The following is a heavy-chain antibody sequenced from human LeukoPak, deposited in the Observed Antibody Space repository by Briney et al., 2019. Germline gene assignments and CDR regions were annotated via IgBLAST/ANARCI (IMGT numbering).Heavy chain of an antibody. CDR1: GYTFTSYD. Sequence: ASVKVSCKASGYTFTSYDINWVRQATGQGLEWMGWMNPNSGNTGYAQKFQGKVTMTRNTSISTAYMELSSLRSEDTAVYYCATVDSGIAAAGTNYYYYYYGMDVWGQGTTVTVSS. J-gene: IGHJ6*02. CDR2: MNPNSGNT. D-gene: IGHD6-13*01. CDR3: ATVDSGIAAAGTNYYYYYYGMDV. V-gene: IGHV1-8*01.